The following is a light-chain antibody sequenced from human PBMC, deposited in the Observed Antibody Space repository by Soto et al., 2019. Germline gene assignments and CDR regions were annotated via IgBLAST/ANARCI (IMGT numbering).Light chain of an antibody. CDR3: QQYNSWPLGT. CDR2: GAS. V-gene: IGKV3-15*01. Sequence: EIVMTQPPATLSVSPGERATLTCRASQSVNSNLAWYQHKPGQAPRLLIFGASTRATGIPARFSGSGSGTEFTLTISSLQSEDFAVYYCQQYNSWPLGTFGPGTKVDLK. J-gene: IGKJ3*01. CDR1: QSVNSN.